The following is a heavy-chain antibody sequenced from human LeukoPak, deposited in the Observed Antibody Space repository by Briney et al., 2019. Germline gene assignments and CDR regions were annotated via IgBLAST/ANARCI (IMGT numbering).Heavy chain of an antibody. CDR2: VRFDGSNT. J-gene: IGHJ5*02. V-gene: IGHV3-30*02. CDR3: ASWVDP. Sequence: GGSLRLSCAASGFTFSNYGLHWVRHAPGKGLEWVAFVRFDGSNTYYGDSVKGRFTISRDNSKNTLYLQMNSLRVEDTAVYYCASWVDPWGQGTLVTVSS. CDR1: GFTFSNYG.